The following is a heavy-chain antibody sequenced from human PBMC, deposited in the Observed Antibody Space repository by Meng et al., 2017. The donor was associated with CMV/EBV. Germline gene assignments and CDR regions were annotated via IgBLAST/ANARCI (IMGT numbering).Heavy chain of an antibody. D-gene: IGHD3-16*01. Sequence: ETLSLTCTVPGGSLSRHVWSWIRQPAGKGLEWIGRIYSSGSTNYNPSLKSRVTMSVDTSKNQYSLQLNSVTAADTAVYYCASLGGGYWGQGTLVTVSS. CDR1: GGSLSRHV. V-gene: IGHV4-4*07. CDR2: IYSSGST. J-gene: IGHJ4*02. CDR3: ASLGGGY.